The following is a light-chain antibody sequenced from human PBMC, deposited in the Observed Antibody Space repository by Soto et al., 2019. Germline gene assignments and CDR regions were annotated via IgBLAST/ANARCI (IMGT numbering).Light chain of an antibody. CDR1: QSISDT. CDR2: GAS. CDR3: QQYGSSPPWT. Sequence: IVMRQSPATLSVAPWGRATLSCRASQSISDTLAWYQQKPGQAPRLLIYGASRRATGFPARFSGSGSGTDFTLTISRLEPEDFAVYYCQQYGSSPPWTFGQGTIVDI. J-gene: IGKJ1*01. V-gene: IGKV3-20*01.